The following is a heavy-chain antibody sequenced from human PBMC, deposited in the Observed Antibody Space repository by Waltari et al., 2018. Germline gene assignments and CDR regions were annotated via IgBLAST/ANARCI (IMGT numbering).Heavy chain of an antibody. Sequence: QVQLQQWGAGLLKPSETLSLTCAVYGGSFSGYYWSWIRQPPGKGLEWIGEINHSGSTNYNPSLKSRVTISVDTSKNQFSLKLSSVTAADTAVYYCARGKTGIAVAGKDRKYYYYYYGMDVWGQGTTVTVSS. J-gene: IGHJ6*02. CDR3: ARGKTGIAVAGKDRKYYYYYYGMDV. CDR2: INHSGST. CDR1: GGSFSGYY. D-gene: IGHD6-19*01. V-gene: IGHV4-34*01.